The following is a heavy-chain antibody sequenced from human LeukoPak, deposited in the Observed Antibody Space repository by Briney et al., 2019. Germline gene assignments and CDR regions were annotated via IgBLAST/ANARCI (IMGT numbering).Heavy chain of an antibody. V-gene: IGHV1-2*02. D-gene: IGHD3-3*01. J-gene: IGHJ6*03. CDR3: ARGTNPYYYYYMDV. CDR1: GYTFTGYY. CDR2: INPNSGGT. Sequence: ASVKVSCKASGYTFTGYYMHWVRQVPGQGLEWMGWINPNSGGTNYAQKFQGRVTMTRDTSTSTAYMELRSLRSDDTAVYYCARGTNPYYYYYMDVWGKGTTVTVSS.